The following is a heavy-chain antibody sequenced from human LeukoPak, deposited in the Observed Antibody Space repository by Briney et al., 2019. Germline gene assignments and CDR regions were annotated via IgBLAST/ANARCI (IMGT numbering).Heavy chain of an antibody. CDR1: GFTFSSYT. CDR2: ISSSSSYM. D-gene: IGHD6-19*01. CDR3: ARALTPASGWLGS. J-gene: IGHJ5*01. Sequence: GGSLRLSCAASGFTFSSYTMTWVRQAPGRGLEWVSCISSSSSYMYYGDTLKGRFTISRDNAKNSLYLQMDDLRAEDTAMYYCARALTPASGWLGSWGQGTLVTVSS. V-gene: IGHV3-21*01.